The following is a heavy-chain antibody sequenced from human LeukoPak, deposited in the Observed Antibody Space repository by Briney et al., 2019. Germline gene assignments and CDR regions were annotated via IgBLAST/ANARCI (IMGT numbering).Heavy chain of an antibody. CDR1: GPSFNSFY. CDR3: ARGPTKNYCDY. J-gene: IGHJ4*02. CDR2: IYYSGST. Sequence: KSSETLSLTCTVSGPSFNSFYWSWIRQPPGKGLEWVGYIYYSGSTNYNPSLKSRVTISVDMSKNQFSLKLSSVTAADTALYYCARGPTKNYCDYWGQGTLVTVSS. V-gene: IGHV4-59*13.